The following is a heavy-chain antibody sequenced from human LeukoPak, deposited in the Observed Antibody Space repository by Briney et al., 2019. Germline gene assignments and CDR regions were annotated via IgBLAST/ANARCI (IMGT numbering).Heavy chain of an antibody. CDR1: GYTFTSFA. CDR2: INTHTGNP. Sequence: ASVKVSCKGSGYTFTSFAINWLRQTPGQGPEWVGWINTHTGNPSYAQGFTGRFVFSLDTSVSTAYLQISSLKAEDTAVYYCVRDGYNSLSSDFDYWGQGTLVTVSS. J-gene: IGHJ4*02. V-gene: IGHV7-4-1*02. D-gene: IGHD3-22*01. CDR3: VRDGYNSLSSDFDY.